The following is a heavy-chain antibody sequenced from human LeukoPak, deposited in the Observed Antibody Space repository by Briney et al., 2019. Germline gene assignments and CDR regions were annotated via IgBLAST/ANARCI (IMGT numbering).Heavy chain of an antibody. D-gene: IGHD4-17*01. CDR3: ARGASTVTINLDY. CDR1: GFTFSDYS. V-gene: IGHV3-23*01. Sequence: GGSLRLSCAASGFTFSDYSMSWVRQAPGKGLEWVSIIAASGGTGTYNADSVKGRFTISRDNSENTLYLQMNRLGAEDTAVYYCARGASTVTINLDYWGQGTLVTVSS. J-gene: IGHJ4*02. CDR2: IAASGGTGT.